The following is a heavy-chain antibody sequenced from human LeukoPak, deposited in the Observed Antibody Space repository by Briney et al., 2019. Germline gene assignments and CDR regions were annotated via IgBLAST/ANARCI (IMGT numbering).Heavy chain of an antibody. CDR3: ARDFGAYCGGDCYISAFDI. J-gene: IGHJ3*02. CDR2: ISTYNGNT. D-gene: IGHD2-21*02. CDR1: GYTFTSYG. Sequence: ASVKVPCKASGYTFTSYGISWVRQAPGQGLEWMGWISTYNGNTNYAQKLRGRVTMTTDTSTSTAYMELRSLRSDDTAVYYCARDFGAYCGGDCYISAFDIWGQGTMVTVSS. V-gene: IGHV1-18*01.